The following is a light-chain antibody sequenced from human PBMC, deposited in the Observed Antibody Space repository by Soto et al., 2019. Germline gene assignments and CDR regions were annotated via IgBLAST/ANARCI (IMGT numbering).Light chain of an antibody. CDR2: GAS. CDR1: QSVNSN. V-gene: IGKV3-15*01. CDR3: QQYNNWPT. J-gene: IGKJ1*01. Sequence: EIVMTQSPATLSVSPGERATLSCRASQSVNSNLAWYQQKPGQAPRLLIYGASTRATGVPARFSGSGSGTEFIVTVRSLQSVDFAVYLCQQYNNWPTFGLDTEVEI.